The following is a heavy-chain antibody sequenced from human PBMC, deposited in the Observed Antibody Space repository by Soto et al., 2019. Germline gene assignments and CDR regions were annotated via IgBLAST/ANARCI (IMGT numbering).Heavy chain of an antibody. V-gene: IGHV4-30-4*01. D-gene: IGHD3-22*01. CDR2: IYYTGNT. CDR3: TRDRGLGDHGGYFH. CDR1: GGSISRVYSY. Sequence: QVQLQESGPGLVKPSQTLSLTCNVSGGSISRVYSYWSWIRQPPGKGLEWIGYIYYTGNTYYNPSVGTRVTISRNTSKNQFSLSVHSVSAADTAVYFCTRDRGLGDHGGYFHWGQGALVTVSS. J-gene: IGHJ4*02.